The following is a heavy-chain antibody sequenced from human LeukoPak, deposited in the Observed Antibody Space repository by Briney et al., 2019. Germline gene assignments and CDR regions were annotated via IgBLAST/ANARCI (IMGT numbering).Heavy chain of an antibody. CDR1: GFTFSSYA. J-gene: IGHJ4*02. CDR3: AKSSTYSGSLIDY. Sequence: GGSLRLSCAASGFTFSSYAMSWVRQAPGKGLEWVSSISGSGGSTYYADSVKGRFTISRDNSKNTLYLQVNSLRAEDTAVCYCAKSSTYSGSLIDYWGRGTLVSVSS. V-gene: IGHV3-23*01. CDR2: ISGSGGST. D-gene: IGHD1-26*01.